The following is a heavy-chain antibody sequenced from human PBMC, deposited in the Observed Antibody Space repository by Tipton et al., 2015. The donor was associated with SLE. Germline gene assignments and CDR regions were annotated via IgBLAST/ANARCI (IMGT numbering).Heavy chain of an antibody. Sequence: SLRLSCAASGFTFSDSAMHWVRQASGKGLEWVGHIRNEANSYATAYAASVKGRFTVSRDDSKNTAYLQMNSLQTEDTAVYYCTRLGFCSGGVCYFDYWGQGTLVTVSS. CDR2: IRNEANSYAT. CDR3: TRLGFCSGGVCYFDY. J-gene: IGHJ4*02. D-gene: IGHD2-15*01. CDR1: GFTFSDSA. V-gene: IGHV3-73*01.